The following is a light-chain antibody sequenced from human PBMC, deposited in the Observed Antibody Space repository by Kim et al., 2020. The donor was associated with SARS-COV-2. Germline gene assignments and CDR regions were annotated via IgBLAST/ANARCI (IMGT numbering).Light chain of an antibody. CDR1: QGVSSSY. CDR3: LQYGSAPMYT. Sequence: GDRATHFIRASQGVSSSYLARYQQRPGQAPWLLIYGASRRATGIPVRFSGSGSGTDFTFTISRLVPEDFAVYYCLQYGSAPMYTFGQGTKLE. J-gene: IGKJ2*01. CDR2: GAS. V-gene: IGKV3-20*01.